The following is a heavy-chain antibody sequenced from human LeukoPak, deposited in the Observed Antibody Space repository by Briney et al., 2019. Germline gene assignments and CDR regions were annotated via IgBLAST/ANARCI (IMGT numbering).Heavy chain of an antibody. CDR2: INHSGST. J-gene: IGHJ4*02. D-gene: IGHD3-16*01. Sequence: SETLSLTCAVYGGPFSGYYWSWIRQPPGKGLEWIGEINHSGSTNYNPSLKSRVTISVDTSKNQFSLKLSSVTAADTAVYYCARGVSVDYWGQGTLVTVSS. V-gene: IGHV4-34*01. CDR1: GGPFSGYY. CDR3: ARGVSVDY.